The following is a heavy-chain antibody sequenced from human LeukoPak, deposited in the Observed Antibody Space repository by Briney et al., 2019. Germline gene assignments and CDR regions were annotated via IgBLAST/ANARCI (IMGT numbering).Heavy chain of an antibody. CDR3: ARGGNRYYFDY. Sequence: SETLSLTCTVSGGSISSYYWSWIRQPPGRGLEWIGYIYYSGSTNYNPSLKSRVTISVDTSKNQFSLKLSSVTAADTAVYYCARGGNRYYFDYWGKGTLVTVSS. CDR2: IYYSGST. CDR1: GGSISSYY. V-gene: IGHV4-59*01. J-gene: IGHJ4*02.